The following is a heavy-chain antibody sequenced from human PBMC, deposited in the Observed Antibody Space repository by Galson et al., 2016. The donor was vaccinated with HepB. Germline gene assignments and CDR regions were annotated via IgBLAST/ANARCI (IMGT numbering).Heavy chain of an antibody. CDR1: GFTFSSYA. CDR2: IWSDENNR. J-gene: IGHJ1*01. Sequence: SLRLSCAASGFTFSSYAMTWVRQAPGKGLEWMAIIWSDENNRYYADSVKGRFTISRDNSKNTVFLETNSLRAEDTAVYFCATEGLIGGTYSYFQHWGPGTLVTVSP. V-gene: IGHV3-33*08. D-gene: IGHD1-26*01. CDR3: ATEGLIGGTYSYFQH.